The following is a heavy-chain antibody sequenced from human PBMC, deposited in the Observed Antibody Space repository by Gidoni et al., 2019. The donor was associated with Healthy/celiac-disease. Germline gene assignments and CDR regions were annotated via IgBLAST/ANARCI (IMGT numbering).Heavy chain of an antibody. CDR1: GFTFSSYA. V-gene: IGHV3-23*01. J-gene: IGHJ6*02. Sequence: EVQPLESGGGLVQPGGSLRLFCPASGFTFSSYAMSWVRQATGKGLEWVSAISGRGGSTYYANSVKGRFTINRDNSKNTLYLQMNSLRAEDTAVYYCAKDKYYYDSSGYYHYYYYGMDVWGQGTTVTVSS. CDR3: AKDKYYYDSSGYYHYYYYGMDV. D-gene: IGHD3-22*01. CDR2: ISGRGGST.